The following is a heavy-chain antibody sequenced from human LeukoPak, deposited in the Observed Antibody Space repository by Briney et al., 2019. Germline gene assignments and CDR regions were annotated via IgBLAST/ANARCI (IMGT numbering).Heavy chain of an antibody. CDR2: INPGDSDT. Sequence: PGESLKISCQASGYSFTSSWIGWARQMPGKGLEWMAIINPGDSDTRYSPSFHGQVTISADKSISTVYLQWGSLKASDTAMYYCARQPGAGWFDPWGQGTLVTVSS. V-gene: IGHV5-51*01. D-gene: IGHD3-10*01. CDR3: ARQPGAGWFDP. J-gene: IGHJ5*02. CDR1: GYSFTSSW.